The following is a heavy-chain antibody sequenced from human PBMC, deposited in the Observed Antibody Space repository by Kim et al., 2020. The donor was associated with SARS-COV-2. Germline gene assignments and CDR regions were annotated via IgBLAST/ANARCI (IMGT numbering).Heavy chain of an antibody. CDR2: ISNDGTYK. Sequence: GGSLRLSCAVSGFSFNSLGIHWVRQAPGKGLEWVGVISNDGTYKNYTDSVKGRFTISRDNSKNTVDLQMNSLRVEDTAVYYCTRAREKALDYWGQG. CDR1: GFSFNSLG. J-gene: IGHJ4*02. V-gene: IGHV3-30*03. CDR3: TRAREKALDY.